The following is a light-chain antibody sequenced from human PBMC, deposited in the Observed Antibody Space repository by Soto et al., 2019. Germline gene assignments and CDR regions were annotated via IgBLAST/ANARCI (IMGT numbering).Light chain of an antibody. Sequence: EIVITQSPATLSVSPGERATLSCRASQSVSSNLAWSQQTPGQAPRLLIYGASTRETGTQTKFSGSEAGTEFTLTISSLQSEDFAVYYCQQYNNWTWTFGQGTKVDI. V-gene: IGKV3-15*01. CDR1: QSVSSN. CDR2: GAS. J-gene: IGKJ1*01. CDR3: QQYNNWTWT.